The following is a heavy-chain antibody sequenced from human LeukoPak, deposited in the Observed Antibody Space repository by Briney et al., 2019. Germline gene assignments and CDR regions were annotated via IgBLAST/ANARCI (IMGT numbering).Heavy chain of an antibody. J-gene: IGHJ5*02. V-gene: IGHV4-61*01. CDR1: GGSVSSGSYY. Sequence: PSETLSLTCTVSGGSVSSGSYYWSWIRQPPGKGLEWIGYIYYSGSTNYNPSLKSRVTISVDTSKNQSSLKLSSVTAADTAVYYCARDKTNWFDPWGQGTLVTVSS. CDR2: IYYSGST. CDR3: ARDKTNWFDP.